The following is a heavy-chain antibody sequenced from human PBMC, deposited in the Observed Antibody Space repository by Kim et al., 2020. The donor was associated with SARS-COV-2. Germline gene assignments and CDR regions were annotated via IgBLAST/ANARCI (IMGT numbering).Heavy chain of an antibody. CDR1: GFTFDDYA. V-gene: IGHV3-9*01. J-gene: IGHJ4*02. D-gene: IGHD3-10*01. CDR3: AKDGGGYLWFGELLPLLFGY. CDR2: ISWNSGSI. Sequence: GGSLRLSCAASGFTFDDYAMHWVRQAPGKGLEWVSGISWNSGSIGYADSVKGRFTIFRDNAKNSLYLQMNSLRAEDTALYYCAKDGGGYLWFGELLPLLFGYWGQGTLVTVSS.